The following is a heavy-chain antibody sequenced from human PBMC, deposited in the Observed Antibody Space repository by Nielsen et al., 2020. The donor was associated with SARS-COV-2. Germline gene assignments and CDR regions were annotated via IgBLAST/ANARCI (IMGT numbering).Heavy chain of an antibody. J-gene: IGHJ5*02. CDR3: AKEDGWLPLFDP. Sequence: GESLKISCAVSEFSFEKSAMSWVRQAPGKGLEWVSTISGQGASTYYADSVKGRFTISRDNFKNTLDLQLNSLRVEDTAVYYCAKEDGWLPLFDPRGQGTLVTVSS. CDR2: ISGQGAST. D-gene: IGHD5-24*01. CDR1: EFSFEKSA. V-gene: IGHV3-23*01.